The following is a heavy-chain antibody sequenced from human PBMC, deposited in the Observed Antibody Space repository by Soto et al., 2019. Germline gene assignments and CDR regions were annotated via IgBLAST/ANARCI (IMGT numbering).Heavy chain of an antibody. D-gene: IGHD6-6*01. CDR2: ISYDGSNK. V-gene: IGHV3-30*18. J-gene: IGHJ6*02. CDR3: ANTPAARSRDYYYYGMDV. CDR1: GGTFSSYG. Sequence: QVPLVQSGAEVKKPGSSVKVSCKASGGTFSSYGMHWVRQAPGKGLEWVAVISYDGSNKYYADSVKGRFTISRDNSKNTLYLQMNSLRAEDTAVYYCANTPAARSRDYYYYGMDVWGQGTTVTVSS.